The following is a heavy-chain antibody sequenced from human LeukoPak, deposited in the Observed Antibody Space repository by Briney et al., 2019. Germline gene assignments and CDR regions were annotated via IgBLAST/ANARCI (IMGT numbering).Heavy chain of an antibody. D-gene: IGHD2/OR15-2a*01. CDR1: GYTFTSYG. J-gene: IGHJ3*02. CDR3: ARAPQYDPHAFDI. V-gene: IGHV1-18*01. Sequence: ASVKVSCKASGYTFTSYGLSWVRQAPGQGLEWMGWISAYNGNTNYARKVRGRVTLTTGTTTSTAYMELKSLRSDDTAVYYCARAPQYDPHAFDIWGQGTMVTVSS. CDR2: ISAYNGNT.